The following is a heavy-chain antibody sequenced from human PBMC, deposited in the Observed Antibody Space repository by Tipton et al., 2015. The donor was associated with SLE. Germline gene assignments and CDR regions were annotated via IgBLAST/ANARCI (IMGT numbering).Heavy chain of an antibody. Sequence: LTCTVSGGSISSGSYFWSWFRQPAGKGLEWIGHIYTSGSTNYNPSLKSRVTISVDTSKNQYSLRLTSVTAADTAVYYCARQLTSGYYYEFGYWGQGTLVIVSS. CDR2: IYTSGST. J-gene: IGHJ4*02. CDR3: ARQLTSGYYYEFGY. CDR1: GGSISSGSYF. V-gene: IGHV4-61*09. D-gene: IGHD3-22*01.